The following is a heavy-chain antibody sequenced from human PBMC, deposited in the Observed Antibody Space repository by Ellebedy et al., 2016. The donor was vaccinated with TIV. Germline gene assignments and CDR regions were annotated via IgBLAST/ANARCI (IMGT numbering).Heavy chain of an antibody. J-gene: IGHJ6*02. CDR1: GFTFSSYE. CDR3: ARYVLRYFDWHPNYGMDV. CDR2: ISSSGSTI. D-gene: IGHD3-9*01. Sequence: PGGSLRLSCAASGFTFSSYEMNWVRQAPGKGLEWVSYISSSGSTIYYADSVKGRFTISRENAKNSLYLQMNSLRAEDTAVYYCARYVLRYFDWHPNYGMDVWGQGTTVTVSS. V-gene: IGHV3-48*03.